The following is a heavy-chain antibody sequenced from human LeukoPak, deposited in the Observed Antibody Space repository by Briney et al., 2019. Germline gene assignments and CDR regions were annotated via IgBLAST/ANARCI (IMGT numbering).Heavy chain of an antibody. CDR3: ANLGANYYFDY. Sequence: GGSLRLACAASGFTLSSYWMHWVRQAPGKGLEWVSGISGSGDSTYYADSMRCRITISRDNAKNTLYLQMNSLRAEDTAVYYCANLGANYYFDYWAQGSLVTVSS. D-gene: IGHD4/OR15-4a*01. J-gene: IGHJ4*02. CDR1: GFTLSSYW. CDR2: ISGSGDST. V-gene: IGHV3-23*01.